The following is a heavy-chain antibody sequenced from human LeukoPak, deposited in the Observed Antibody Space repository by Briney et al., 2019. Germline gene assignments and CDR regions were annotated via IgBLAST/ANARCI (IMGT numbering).Heavy chain of an antibody. Sequence: GGSLRLSCAASGFTFSSYGMHWVHQAPGKGLEWVAVISYDGSNKYYADSVKGRFTISRDNSKNTLYLQMNSLRAEDTAVYYCAKGGSNYYDSSGPPQPFDYWGQGTLVTVSS. J-gene: IGHJ4*02. CDR2: ISYDGSNK. CDR1: GFTFSSYG. CDR3: AKGGSNYYDSSGPPQPFDY. V-gene: IGHV3-30*18. D-gene: IGHD3-22*01.